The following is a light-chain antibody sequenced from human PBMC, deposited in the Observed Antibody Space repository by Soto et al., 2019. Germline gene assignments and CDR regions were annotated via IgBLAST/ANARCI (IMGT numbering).Light chain of an antibody. CDR3: QQSYSTPPWT. Sequence: DIQMTQSASSLSASVGDRVTITCRASQSIVTYLNWYLQKPGKAPKLLIYAASNLQSGVPSRFSGGGSGTDFTLTISSLQPEDFATYFCQQSYSTPPWTCGQGTKVDIK. CDR2: AAS. J-gene: IGKJ1*01. V-gene: IGKV1-39*01. CDR1: QSIVTY.